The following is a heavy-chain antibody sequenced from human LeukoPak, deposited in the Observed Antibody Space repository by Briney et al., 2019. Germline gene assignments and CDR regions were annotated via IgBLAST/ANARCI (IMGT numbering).Heavy chain of an antibody. Sequence: GGSLRLSCAASGFTFSSYSMNWVRQAPGKGLEWVSSISSSSSYIYYADSVKGRFTISRDNAKKSLYLQMNSLRAEDTAVYYCAGESPRPYSGYDLNYYGMDVWGQGTTVTVSS. CDR2: ISSSSSYI. J-gene: IGHJ6*02. V-gene: IGHV3-21*01. D-gene: IGHD5-12*01. CDR1: GFTFSSYS. CDR3: AGESPRPYSGYDLNYYGMDV.